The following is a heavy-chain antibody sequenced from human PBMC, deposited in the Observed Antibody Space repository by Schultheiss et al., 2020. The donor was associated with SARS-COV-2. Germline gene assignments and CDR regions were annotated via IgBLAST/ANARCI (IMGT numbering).Heavy chain of an antibody. D-gene: IGHD6-19*01. Sequence: SVKVSCKASGGTFSSYAISWVRQAPGQGLEWMGGIIPIFGTANYAQKLQGRVTMTTDTSTSTAYMELRSLRSDDTAVYYCARQGTIAVAGNDYWGQGTLVTVSS. J-gene: IGHJ4*02. V-gene: IGHV1-69*05. CDR1: GGTFSSYA. CDR3: ARQGTIAVAGNDY. CDR2: IIPIFGTA.